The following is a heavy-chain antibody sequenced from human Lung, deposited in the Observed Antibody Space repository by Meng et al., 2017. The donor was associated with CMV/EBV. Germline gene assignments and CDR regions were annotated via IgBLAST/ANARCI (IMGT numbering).Heavy chain of an antibody. D-gene: IGHD6-6*01. CDR3: ARDRASIAAPGDYYYGMDV. J-gene: IGHJ6*02. Sequence: SXXVSXKASGGTFSSYAISWVRQAPGQGLEWMGGIIPIFGTANYAQKFQGRVTITTDESTSTAYMELSSLSSEDTAVYYCARDRASIAAPGDYYYGMDVWXQGTXVT. V-gene: IGHV1-69*05. CDR2: IIPIFGTA. CDR1: GGTFSSYA.